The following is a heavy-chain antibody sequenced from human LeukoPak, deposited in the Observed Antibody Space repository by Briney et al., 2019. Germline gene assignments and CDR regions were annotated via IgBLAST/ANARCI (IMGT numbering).Heavy chain of an antibody. D-gene: IGHD2-2*01. CDR2: INPNSGVT. V-gene: IGHV1-2*02. CDR1: GYTFTDQF. CDR3: ARTFGYCSTTSCSKPFDI. J-gene: IGHJ3*02. Sequence: ASVKVSCKASGYTFTDQFMHWMRQAPGQGLEWMGWINPNSGVTNYAQKFQGRVTMCRDTSISTAYIELNRLTSDDTAAYYCARTFGYCSTTSCSKPFDIWGQGTMVTVSS.